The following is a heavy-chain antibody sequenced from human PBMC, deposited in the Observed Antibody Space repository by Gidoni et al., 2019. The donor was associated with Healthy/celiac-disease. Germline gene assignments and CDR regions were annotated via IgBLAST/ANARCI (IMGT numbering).Heavy chain of an antibody. CDR2: IIGSGGST. D-gene: IGHD1-26*01. J-gene: IGHJ4*02. V-gene: IGHV3-23*01. Sequence: EVQLLESGGGLVQPGGSLRISCAASGFNFSSYAMSWVRQAPGKGLVWVSAIIGSGGSTYYADSVKGRFTISRDNSKNTLYLQMNSLRAEDTAVYYCAKGESGSYYSLSAHTLFDYWGQGTLVTVSS. CDR3: AKGESGSYYSLSAHTLFDY. CDR1: GFNFSSYA.